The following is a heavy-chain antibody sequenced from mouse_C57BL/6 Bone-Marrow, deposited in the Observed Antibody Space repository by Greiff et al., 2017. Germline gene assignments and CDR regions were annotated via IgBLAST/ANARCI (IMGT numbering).Heavy chain of an antibody. Sequence: EVQLQESGPVLVKPGASVKMSCKASGYTFTDYYMNWVKQSHGKSLEWIGVINPYNGGTSYNQKFKGKATLTVDKSSSTAYMELNSLTSEDSAVYYCARWGLGYDYYFDYGGQGTTLTVSS. CDR3: ARWGLGYDYYFDY. D-gene: IGHD2-4*01. V-gene: IGHV1-19*01. J-gene: IGHJ2*01. CDR2: INPYNGGT. CDR1: GYTFTDYY.